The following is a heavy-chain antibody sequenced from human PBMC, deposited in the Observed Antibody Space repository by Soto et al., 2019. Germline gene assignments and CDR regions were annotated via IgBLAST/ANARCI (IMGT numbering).Heavy chain of an antibody. CDR1: GFTFSNAW. V-gene: IGHV3-15*01. CDR2: IKSKTDGGTT. Sequence: GGSLRLSCAASGFTFSNAWMSWVRQAPGKGLEWVGRIKSKTDGGTTDYAAPVKGRFTISRDDSKNTLYLQMNSLKTEDTAVYYCARGIVATILPGHYWGQGTLVTVSS. D-gene: IGHD5-12*01. CDR3: ARGIVATILPGHY. J-gene: IGHJ4*02.